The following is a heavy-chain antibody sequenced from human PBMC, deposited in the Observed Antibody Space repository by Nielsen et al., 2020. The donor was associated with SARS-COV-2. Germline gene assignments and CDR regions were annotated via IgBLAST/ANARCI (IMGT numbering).Heavy chain of an antibody. D-gene: IGHD3-22*01. Sequence: GGSLRLSCAASGFTFDDYGMSWVRQAPGKGLEWVSGISWNSGSIGYADSVKGRFTISRDNAKNSLYLQMNSLRAEDTALYYCATPGDSSGYLDYWGQGTLVTVSS. CDR1: GFTFDDYG. CDR2: ISWNSGSI. CDR3: ATPGDSSGYLDY. V-gene: IGHV3-9*01. J-gene: IGHJ4*02.